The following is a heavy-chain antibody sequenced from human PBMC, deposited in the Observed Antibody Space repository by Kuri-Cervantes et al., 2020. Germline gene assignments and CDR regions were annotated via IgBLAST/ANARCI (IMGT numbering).Heavy chain of an antibody. CDR2: IIPIFGTA. CDR3: ATSPQYSSSWYGDY. D-gene: IGHD6-13*01. J-gene: IGHJ4*02. Sequence: SVKVSCKASGYTFTSANYDINWVRQAPGQGLEWMGGIIPIFGTANYAQKFQGRVTITADKSTSTAYMELSSLRSEDTAVYYCATSPQYSSSWYGDYWGQGTLVTVSS. V-gene: IGHV1-69*06. CDR1: GYTFTSANYD.